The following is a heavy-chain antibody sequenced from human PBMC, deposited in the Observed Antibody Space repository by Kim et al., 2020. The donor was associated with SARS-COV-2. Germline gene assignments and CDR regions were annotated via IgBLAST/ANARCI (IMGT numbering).Heavy chain of an antibody. V-gene: IGHV3-33*07. CDR2: IWYDGINQ. J-gene: IGHJ5*02. CDR1: GFTFSTYG. CDR3: AKSGRLGPFAWFDP. Sequence: GGSLRLSCAASGFTFSTYGMSWVRQAPGKGLEWVAMIWYDGINQHYADSVKGRFTISRDNPKNTLFLQMSGLRVDDTAVYYCAKSGRLGPFAWFDPWGQGTLVSVSS. D-gene: IGHD3-10*01.